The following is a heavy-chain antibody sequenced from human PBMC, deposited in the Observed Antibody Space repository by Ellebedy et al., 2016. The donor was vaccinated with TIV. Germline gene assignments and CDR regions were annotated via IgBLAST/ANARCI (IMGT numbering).Heavy chain of an antibody. CDR2: MNEDGTKK. Sequence: GGSLRLSCTASGFTLTSYWMTWVRQAPGKGLEWVANMNEDGTKKHYVDSVKGRFTISRDNAGNSLYLQMNSLGAEDTAVYYCARAIYGASYLWGRGTLVTVSS. J-gene: IGHJ2*01. D-gene: IGHD4-17*01. CDR3: ARAIYGASYL. V-gene: IGHV3-7*01. CDR1: GFTLTSYW.